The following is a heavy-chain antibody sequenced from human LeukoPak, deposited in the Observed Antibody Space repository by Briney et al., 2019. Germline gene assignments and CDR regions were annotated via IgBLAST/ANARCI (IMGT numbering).Heavy chain of an antibody. CDR3: ARDGDIVVVPAAMISPFDP. V-gene: IGHV4-38-2*02. CDR1: GYSISSGYY. Sequence: EASETLSLTCTVSGYSISSGYYWGWIRQPPGKGLEWIGSIYHSGSTYYNPSLKSRVTISVDTSKNQFSLKLGSVTAADTAVYYCARDGDIVVVPAAMISPFDPWGQGTLVTASS. J-gene: IGHJ5*02. CDR2: IYHSGST. D-gene: IGHD2-2*01.